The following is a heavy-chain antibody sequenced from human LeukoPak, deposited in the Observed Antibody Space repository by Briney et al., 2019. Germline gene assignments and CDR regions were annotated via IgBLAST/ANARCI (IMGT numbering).Heavy chain of an antibody. CDR1: GFTFNNYG. Sequence: GRSLRLSCAASGFTFNNYGMHWVRQAPGKGLEWVAVISYDGPNKYYADSVKGRFTISRDNSKNTQYLQMNSLRTEDTAVYYCARDRYIYCGGDCHAFDYWGQGTLVTVSS. J-gene: IGHJ4*02. CDR3: ARDRYIYCGGDCHAFDY. D-gene: IGHD2-21*02. V-gene: IGHV3-30*03. CDR2: ISYDGPNK.